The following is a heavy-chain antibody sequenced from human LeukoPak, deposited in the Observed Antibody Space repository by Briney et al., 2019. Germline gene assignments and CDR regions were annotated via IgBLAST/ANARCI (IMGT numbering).Heavy chain of an antibody. CDR3: ARAVVVPAADQVNWFDP. D-gene: IGHD2-2*01. CDR1: GYTFTSYG. Sequence: ASVKVSCKASGYTFTSYGISWVRQAPGQRLEWMGGISAYNGNTNYAQKLQGRVTMTKDTSTSTAYMGLRSLRSDATAVYSCARAVVVPAADQVNWFDPWGQGTLVTVSS. CDR2: ISAYNGNT. J-gene: IGHJ5*02. V-gene: IGHV1-18*04.